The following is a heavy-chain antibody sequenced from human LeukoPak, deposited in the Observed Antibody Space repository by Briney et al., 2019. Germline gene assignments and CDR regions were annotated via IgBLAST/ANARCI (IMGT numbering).Heavy chain of an antibody. V-gene: IGHV4-39*01. Sequence: SETLSLTCAVYGGSFSGYYWGWLRQPPGKGLEWIGSFYYSGSTYYNPSLKSRVTISVDTSKIQFSLKLSSVTAADTAVYYCARKQWVMYYFDSWGQGTLVTVSS. J-gene: IGHJ4*02. CDR2: FYYSGST. CDR1: GGSFSGYY. CDR3: ARKQWVMYYFDS. D-gene: IGHD6-19*01.